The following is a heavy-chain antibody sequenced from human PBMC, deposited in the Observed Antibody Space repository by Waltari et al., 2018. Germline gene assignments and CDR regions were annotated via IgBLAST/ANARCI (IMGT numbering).Heavy chain of an antibody. CDR2: IFYSGST. Sequence: QVQLQESGPGLVKPSEILSLTCTVSGGSISSSSYYWGWIRQSPGRGLEWIGSIFYSGSTYYDPSLKSRVTISVDTSKNQFSLKLSSVTAADTAVYYCARHAPKMYIVVMVAASHWGQGTLVTVSS. CDR1: GGSISSSSYY. V-gene: IGHV4-39*01. J-gene: IGHJ4*02. D-gene: IGHD2-15*01. CDR3: ARHAPKMYIVVMVAASH.